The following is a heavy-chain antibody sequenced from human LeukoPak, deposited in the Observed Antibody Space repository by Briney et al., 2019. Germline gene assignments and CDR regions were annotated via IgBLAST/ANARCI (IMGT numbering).Heavy chain of an antibody. CDR1: GFTFSSYG. CDR2: IWYDGSNK. D-gene: IGHD3-10*01. J-gene: IGHJ4*02. CDR3: AKDRYMVRGVINRDYFDY. Sequence: GGSLRLSCAASGFTFSSYGMHWVRQAPGKGLEWVAVIWYDGSNKYYADSVKGRFTISRDNSKNTLYLQMNSLRAEDTAVYYCAKDRYMVRGVINRDYFDYWGQGTLVTVSS. V-gene: IGHV3-33*06.